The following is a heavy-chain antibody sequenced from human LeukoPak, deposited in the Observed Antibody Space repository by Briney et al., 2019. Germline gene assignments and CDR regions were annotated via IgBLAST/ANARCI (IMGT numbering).Heavy chain of an antibody. CDR1: GFTFITYH. CDR2: ISYDGSNK. D-gene: IGHD6-19*01. CDR3: ARSGAAVAGLDY. V-gene: IGHV3-30-3*01. J-gene: IGHJ4*02. Sequence: GGSLRLSCAASGFTFITYHMHWVRQTPGKGLEWVALISYDGSNKYYADSVKGRFTISRDNSKNTVYLQMNSLRPEDTAVYYCARSGAAVAGLDYWGQGTLVTVSS.